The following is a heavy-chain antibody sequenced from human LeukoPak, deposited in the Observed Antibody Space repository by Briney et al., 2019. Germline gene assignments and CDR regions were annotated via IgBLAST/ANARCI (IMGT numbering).Heavy chain of an antibody. D-gene: IGHD6-6*01. J-gene: IGHJ3*02. CDR2: ISSSSSYI. Sequence: PGGSLRLSCAASGFTFSSYAMSWVRQAPGKGLEWVSSISSSSSYIYYADSVKGRFTISRDNAKNSLYLQMNSLRAEDTAVYYCARALEYSSSSSAFDIWGQGTMVTVSS. V-gene: IGHV3-21*01. CDR1: GFTFSSYA. CDR3: ARALEYSSSSSAFDI.